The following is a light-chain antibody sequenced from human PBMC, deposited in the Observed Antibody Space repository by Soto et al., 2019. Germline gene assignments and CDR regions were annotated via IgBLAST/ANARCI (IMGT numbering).Light chain of an antibody. CDR2: GAS. CDR3: QQYSSWPPVT. CDR1: QYISSK. V-gene: IGKV3-15*01. J-gene: IGKJ3*01. Sequence: EIVMTQSPATLSMSPGERATLSCRASQYISSKVAWYQQIPGQASRLLIYGASARATGIPARFSGSGSGTEFTLTISSLESEDSAVYYCQQYSSWPPVTFGPGTKVDIK.